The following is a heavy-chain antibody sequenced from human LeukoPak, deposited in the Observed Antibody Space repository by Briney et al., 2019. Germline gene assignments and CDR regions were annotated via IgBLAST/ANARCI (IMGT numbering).Heavy chain of an antibody. D-gene: IGHD3-3*01. V-gene: IGHV4-59*01. CDR1: GGSISSYY. J-gene: IGHJ5*02. CDR2: IYYSGST. Sequence: SETLSLTCTVSGGSISSYYWSWIRQPPGKGLEWIGYIYYSGSTNYNPSLKSRVTILVDTSKNQFSLKLSSVTAADTAVYYCAREGFLEWLTGFDPWGQGTLVTVSS. CDR3: AREGFLEWLTGFDP.